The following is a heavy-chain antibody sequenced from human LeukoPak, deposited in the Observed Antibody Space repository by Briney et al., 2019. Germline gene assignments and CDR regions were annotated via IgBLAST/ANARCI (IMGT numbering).Heavy chain of an antibody. D-gene: IGHD3-10*01. CDR2: VGGSCGST. Sequence: LPGRCLRLSCAASGFIFSSYAMSWVRQGAGEGREWVSGVGGSCGSTYYADSVKGRFTLFRDNSKNTLYLQMNRLRDEETAVYYCAKTVYGSGSNFRNYFDYWGQGTLVTVSS. CDR3: AKTVYGSGSNFRNYFDY. CDR1: GFIFSSYA. J-gene: IGHJ4*02. V-gene: IGHV3-23*01.